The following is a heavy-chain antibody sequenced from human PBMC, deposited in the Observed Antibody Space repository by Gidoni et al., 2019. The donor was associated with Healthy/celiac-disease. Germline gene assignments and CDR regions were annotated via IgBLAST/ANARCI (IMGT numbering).Heavy chain of an antibody. CDR3: ARAHYYGSGSYYMFDP. V-gene: IGHV4-39*01. D-gene: IGHD3-10*01. CDR2: IYYSGST. CDR1: GGSISSSSYY. Sequence: QLQLQESGPGLVKPSETLSLTCTVSGGSISSSSYYWGWIRQPPGKGLEWIGSIYYSGSTYYKPSLQSRVTISVDTSKNQFSLKLSSVTAADTAVYYCARAHYYGSGSYYMFDPWGQGTLVTVSS. J-gene: IGHJ5*02.